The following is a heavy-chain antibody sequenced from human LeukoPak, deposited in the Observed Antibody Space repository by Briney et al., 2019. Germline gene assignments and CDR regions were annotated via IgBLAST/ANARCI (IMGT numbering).Heavy chain of an antibody. J-gene: IGHJ4*02. CDR3: ARGEHGSNCDC. D-gene: IGHD2-15*01. CDR1: VFTFSTYS. CDR2: ISRSSSTI. Sequence: GGALILACAASVFTFSTYSRNWVRRAPGKGLEWVSYISRSSSTIYYADSVNGRFTISRDIAKNSLYLQMNSLRAEDTAVYYCARGEHGSNCDCWGQGTLVTVSS. V-gene: IGHV3-48*01.